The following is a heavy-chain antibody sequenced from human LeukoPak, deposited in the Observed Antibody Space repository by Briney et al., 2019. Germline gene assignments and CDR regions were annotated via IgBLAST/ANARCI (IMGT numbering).Heavy chain of an antibody. V-gene: IGHV2-70*11. Sequence: SGPTLVNPTQTLTVTCTFSGFSLSTSGMCVSWIRQPPGKALEWLARIDWDDDKYHSTSLKTRLTISKDTSKNQVVLTMTNMDAVDTATYYCARTRYCSGGRFFYGMDVWGQGTTVTVSS. CDR1: GFSLSTSGMC. J-gene: IGHJ6*02. CDR2: IDWDDDK. D-gene: IGHD2-15*01. CDR3: ARTRYCSGGRFFYGMDV.